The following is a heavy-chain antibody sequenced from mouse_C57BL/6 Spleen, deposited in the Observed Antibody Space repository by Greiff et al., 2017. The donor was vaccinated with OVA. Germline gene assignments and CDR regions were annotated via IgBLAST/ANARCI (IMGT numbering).Heavy chain of an antibody. CDR2: INPNNGGT. CDR3: AVGSSYDWYFDV. Sequence: VQLQQSGPELVKPGASVKISCEASGYTFTDYYMNWVKQSHGKSLEWIGDINPNNGGTSYNQKFKGKATLTVDKSSSTAYMELRSLTSEDSAVYYCAVGSSYDWYFDVWGTGTTVTVSS. V-gene: IGHV1-26*01. CDR1: GYTFTDYY. J-gene: IGHJ1*03. D-gene: IGHD1-1*01.